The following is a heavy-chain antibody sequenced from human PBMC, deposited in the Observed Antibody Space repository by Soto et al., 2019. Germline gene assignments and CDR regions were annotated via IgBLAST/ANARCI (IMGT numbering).Heavy chain of an antibody. CDR2: IIPILGVT. CDR3: AINYYDTEAS. J-gene: IGHJ3*01. CDR1: GGTFTSYT. Sequence: VQLVQSGADVKKPGSSVKVSCKASGGTFTSYTISWVRQAPGQGLEWMGRIIPILGVTNYAPKFQGRVTITADKSTSTAYMELSSLRSEDTAMYYCAINYYDTEASWGQGTMVTVSS. V-gene: IGHV1-69*02. D-gene: IGHD3-22*01.